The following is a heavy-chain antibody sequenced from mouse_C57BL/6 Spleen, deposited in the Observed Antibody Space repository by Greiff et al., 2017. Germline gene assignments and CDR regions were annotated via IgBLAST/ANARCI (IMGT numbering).Heavy chain of an antibody. CDR1: GYTFTDYN. Sequence: EVKLQQSGPELVKPGASVKIPCKASGYTFTDYNMDWVKQSHGKSLEWIGDINPNNGGTIYNQKFKGKATLTVDKSSSTAYMELRSLTSEDTAVYYCARVDGNYGDPWFAYWGQGTLVTVSA. J-gene: IGHJ3*01. D-gene: IGHD2-1*01. CDR3: ARVDGNYGDPWFAY. CDR2: INPNNGGT. V-gene: IGHV1-18*01.